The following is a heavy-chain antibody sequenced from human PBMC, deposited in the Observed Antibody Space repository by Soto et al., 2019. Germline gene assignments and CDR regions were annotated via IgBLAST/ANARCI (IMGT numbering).Heavy chain of an antibody. Sequence: EVQLLESGGGLVQPGGSLRLSCAASGFTFSSYAMSWVRQAPGKGLEWVSAISGSGGSTYYADSVKGRFTISRDNYNHTLYLQMTSLRAEDTAVYYCAKASTSSRRSWYLSESDYRGQGTLVTVSS. CDR3: AKASTSSRRSWYLSESDY. CDR1: GFTFSSYA. D-gene: IGHD6-13*01. J-gene: IGHJ4*02. CDR2: ISGSGGST. V-gene: IGHV3-23*01.